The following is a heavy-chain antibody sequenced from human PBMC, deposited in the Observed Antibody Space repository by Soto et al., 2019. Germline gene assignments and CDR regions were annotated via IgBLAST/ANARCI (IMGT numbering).Heavy chain of an antibody. Sequence: ASVKVSCKASGGTFSSYTISWVRQAPGQGLEWMGRIIPILGIANYAQKFQGRVTITADKSTSTAYMELSSLGSEDTAVYYCARDRGNPPYVVAADDYYYYYMDVWGKGTTVTVSS. V-gene: IGHV1-69*04. D-gene: IGHD2-15*01. CDR3: ARDRGNPPYVVAADDYYYYYMDV. J-gene: IGHJ6*03. CDR1: GGTFSSYT. CDR2: IIPILGIA.